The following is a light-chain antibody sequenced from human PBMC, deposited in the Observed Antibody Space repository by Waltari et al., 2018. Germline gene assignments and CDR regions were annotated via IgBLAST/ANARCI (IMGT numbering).Light chain of an antibody. CDR3: QKYYTAPWT. J-gene: IGKJ1*01. CDR1: QGISDD. CDR2: AAS. V-gene: IGKV1-27*01. Sequence: DIRMTQSPSSLSASVGDTITITCRASQGISDDLAWYQQKPGQVPKLLISAASTLQSGVPTRFSGSGSGTDFTLIISSLQPEDVATYYCQKYYTAPWTFGPGTKVEIK.